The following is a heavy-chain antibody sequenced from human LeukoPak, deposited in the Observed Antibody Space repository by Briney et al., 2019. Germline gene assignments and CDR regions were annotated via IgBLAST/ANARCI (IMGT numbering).Heavy chain of an antibody. V-gene: IGHV4-59*08. Sequence: PSETLSLTCAVYGGSFSGYYWSWIRQPPGKGLEWIGYLSYSGSTYYNPSLKSRVSISVDTSKNQSSLRLRSVTAADTALYYCARHDSGYDLDFWGQGTLVTVSS. D-gene: IGHD5-12*01. CDR2: LSYSGST. CDR3: ARHDSGYDLDF. J-gene: IGHJ4*02. CDR1: GGSFSGYY.